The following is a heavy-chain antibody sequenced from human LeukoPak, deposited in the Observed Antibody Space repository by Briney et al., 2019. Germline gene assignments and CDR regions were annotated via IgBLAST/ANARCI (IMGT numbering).Heavy chain of an antibody. CDR2: ISYDGSNK. D-gene: IGHD3-3*01. J-gene: IGHJ6*02. Sequence: PGGSLRLSCAASGFTFSSYGMHWVRQAPGKGLEWVAVISYDGSNKYYADSVKGRFTISRGNSKNTLYLQMNGLRAEDTAVYYCAKSSGGYYYYGMDVWGQGTTVTVSS. V-gene: IGHV3-30*18. CDR3: AKSSGGYYYYGMDV. CDR1: GFTFSSYG.